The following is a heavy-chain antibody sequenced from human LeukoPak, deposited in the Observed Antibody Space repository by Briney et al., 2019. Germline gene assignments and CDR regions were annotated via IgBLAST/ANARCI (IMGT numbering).Heavy chain of an antibody. CDR1: GGSISSYY. CDR3: ARASSYTGHLGW. V-gene: IGHV4-59*08. J-gene: IGHJ4*02. CDR2: IYYSGST. D-gene: IGHD2-2*01. Sequence: SETLSLTCIVSGGSISSYYWSWIRQPPGKGLGGMGYIYYSGSTNYNPSLKSRGTISVDKSMNQFSLNLISVTAADTAVYYCARASSYTGHLGWWGQGTLVTVSS.